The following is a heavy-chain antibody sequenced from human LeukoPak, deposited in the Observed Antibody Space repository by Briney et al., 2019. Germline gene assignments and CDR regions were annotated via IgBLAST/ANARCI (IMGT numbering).Heavy chain of an antibody. CDR3: ARNARRYCSSTSCYDVLSWFDP. V-gene: IGHV4-34*01. Sequence: PSETLSLTCAVYGGSFSGYYWSWIRQPPGKGLEWIGEINHSGSTNYNPSLKSRVTISVGTSKNQFSLKLSSVTAADTAVYYCARNARRYCSSTSCYDVLSWFDPWGQGTLVTVSS. J-gene: IGHJ5*02. CDR1: GGSFSGYY. D-gene: IGHD2-2*01. CDR2: INHSGST.